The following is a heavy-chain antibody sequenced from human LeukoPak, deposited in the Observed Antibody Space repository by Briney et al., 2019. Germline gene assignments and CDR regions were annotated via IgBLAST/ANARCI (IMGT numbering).Heavy chain of an antibody. D-gene: IGHD5-18*01. V-gene: IGHV3-30*07. CDR1: GFTFSTSA. CDR2: ISNDGTYK. Sequence: GRSLRLSCAASGFTFSTSALHWVRQAPGKGLEWVAVISNDGTYKFYADSVKGRFTISRDNSKNTLYLEMNSLRTEDTAIYFCASQRGHSYGAAERWGQGTLVTVSS. J-gene: IGHJ4*02. CDR3: ASQRGHSYGAAER.